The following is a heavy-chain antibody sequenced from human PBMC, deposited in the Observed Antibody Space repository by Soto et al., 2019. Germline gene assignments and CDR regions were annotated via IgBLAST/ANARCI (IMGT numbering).Heavy chain of an antibody. J-gene: IGHJ4*02. CDR1: GFAFSSYG. D-gene: IGHD3-22*01. CDR2: ISYDGSNK. V-gene: IGHV3-30*03. Sequence: QVQLVESGGGVVQPGRSLRLSSAACGFAFSSYGMHWFRQAPGKGLEWVAVISYDGSNKYYADSVKGRFTISRDNSKNTLYLQMNSLRAEDTAVYYCATGGSGYLDYWGQGTLVTVSS. CDR3: ATGGSGYLDY.